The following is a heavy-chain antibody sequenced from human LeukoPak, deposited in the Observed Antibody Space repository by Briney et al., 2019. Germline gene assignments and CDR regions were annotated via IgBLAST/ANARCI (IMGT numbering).Heavy chain of an antibody. J-gene: IGHJ3*02. D-gene: IGHD6-6*01. CDR3: ARDRSSFSYAFDI. Sequence: ASVKVSCKTSGYTFTTYAIHWVRQAPGQRLEWMGWISTYNDDRKYSPKFQGTVTITTDTSASTAYLELSSLRSEDTAVYYCARDRSSFSYAFDIWGQGTMVTVSS. V-gene: IGHV1-3*04. CDR1: GYTFTTYA. CDR2: ISTYNDDR.